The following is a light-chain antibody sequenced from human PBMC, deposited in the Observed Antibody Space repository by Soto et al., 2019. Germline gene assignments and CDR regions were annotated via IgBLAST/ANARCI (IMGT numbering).Light chain of an antibody. Sequence: EIVLTQSPGTLSLSPGERATLSCRASQRISSTYLAWYHQKPGQAPRLLIYGSSIRATGIPDRFNGSGSGTDFTLTISRLEPEDFAVYYCQQYGRSHTFGGGTKVYIK. CDR2: GSS. J-gene: IGKJ4*01. CDR1: QRISSTY. V-gene: IGKV3-20*01. CDR3: QQYGRSHT.